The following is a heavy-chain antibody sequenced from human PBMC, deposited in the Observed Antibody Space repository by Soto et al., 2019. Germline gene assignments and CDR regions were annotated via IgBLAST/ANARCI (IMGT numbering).Heavy chain of an antibody. D-gene: IGHD4-17*01. V-gene: IGHV2-5*02. CDR2: IYWDDDQ. Sequence: QITLKESGPPLVRPAQTLTLTCAFSGFSLTTTSMGVAWIRQPPGKALEWLALIYWDDDQRYSPSLKDRLTISTDTSRSRVVLTISNMTPEDTGTYFCAHAGDYDLLSFDHWGPGTLVTVSS. CDR1: GFSLTTTSMG. J-gene: IGHJ4*02. CDR3: AHAGDYDLLSFDH.